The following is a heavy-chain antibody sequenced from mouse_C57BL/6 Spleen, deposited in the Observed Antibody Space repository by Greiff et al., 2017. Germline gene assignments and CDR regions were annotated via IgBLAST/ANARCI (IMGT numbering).Heavy chain of an antibody. D-gene: IGHD4-1*01. CDR2: IDPSDSET. V-gene: IGHV1-52*01. J-gene: IGHJ4*01. CDR1: GYTFTSYW. Sequence: QVQLQQPGAELVRPGSSVKLSCKASGYTFTSYWMHWVKQRPIQGLEWIGNIDPSDSETHYNQKFKDKATLTVDKSSSTAYMQLSSLTSEDSAVYCCAREGTGTYAMDYWGQGTSVTVSS. CDR3: AREGTGTYAMDY.